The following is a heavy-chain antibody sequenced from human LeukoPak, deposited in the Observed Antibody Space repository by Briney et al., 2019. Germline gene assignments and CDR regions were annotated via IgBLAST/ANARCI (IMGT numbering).Heavy chain of an antibody. CDR2: IYYSGST. D-gene: IGHD3-3*01. Sequence: SETLSLTCTVSGGSISSYYWSWIRQPPGKGLEWIGYIYYSGSTNYNPSLKSRVTISVDTSKNQFSLKLSSVTAADTAVYYCARGKHDYDFWSGSPHYYFDYWGQETLVTVSS. CDR1: GGSISSYY. CDR3: ARGKHDYDFWSGSPHYYFDY. J-gene: IGHJ4*02. V-gene: IGHV4-59*01.